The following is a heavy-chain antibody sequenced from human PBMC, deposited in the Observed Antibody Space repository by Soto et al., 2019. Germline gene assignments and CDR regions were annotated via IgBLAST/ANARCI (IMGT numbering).Heavy chain of an antibody. D-gene: IGHD3-10*01. J-gene: IGHJ4*02. CDR2: ISGSGGST. V-gene: IGHV3-23*01. CDR1: GFTFSSYA. CDR3: AKDGLGFGELPYSDY. Sequence: EVQLLESGGGLVQPGGSLRLSCAASGFTFSSYAMSWVRQAPGKGLEWVSAISGSGGSTYYAASVKGRFTISRDNSKNTLYLQMNSLRAEDTAVYYCAKDGLGFGELPYSDYWGQGTLVTVSS.